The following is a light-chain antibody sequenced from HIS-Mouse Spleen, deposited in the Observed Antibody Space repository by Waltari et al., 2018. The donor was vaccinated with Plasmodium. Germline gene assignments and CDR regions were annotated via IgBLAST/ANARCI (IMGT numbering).Light chain of an antibody. V-gene: IGLV3-10*01. CDR3: YSTDSSGNHRV. J-gene: IGLJ3*02. CDR1: ALPKKY. CDR2: EDS. Sequence: SYELTQPPSVSVSPGQTARITCSGDALPKKYAYWYQQKSGQAPVLVIDEDSKRPSGIPGGSSGSSSGTMATLTISGAQVEDEADYYCYSTDSSGNHRVFGGGTKLTVL.